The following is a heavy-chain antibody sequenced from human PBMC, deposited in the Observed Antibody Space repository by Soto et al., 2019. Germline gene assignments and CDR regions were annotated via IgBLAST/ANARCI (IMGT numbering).Heavy chain of an antibody. V-gene: IGHV4-39*01. Sequence: SETLSLTCAFSGDSMSSSDYYWGWIRQPPGKGLVWIGSIYYSGSTYYNPSLQSRVAISVDTSKNQFSLKLKSVTAADTAIYYCARRTVNIRTFYSGLKTHCFDYWGQGAPVTVSS. J-gene: IGHJ4*02. CDR1: GDSMSSSDYY. D-gene: IGHD6-19*01. CDR3: ARRTVNIRTFYSGLKTHCFDY. CDR2: IYYSGST.